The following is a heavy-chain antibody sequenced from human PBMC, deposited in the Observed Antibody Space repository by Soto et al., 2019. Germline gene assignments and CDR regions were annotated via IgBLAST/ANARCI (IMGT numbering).Heavy chain of an antibody. CDR1: GFTFSSYA. D-gene: IGHD6-6*01. V-gene: IGHV3-23*01. CDR3: AKLAGARSSSSIGL. CDR2: IRGSGGST. Sequence: EVQLLESGGGLVQPGGSLRLSCAASGFTFSSYAMSWVRQAPGKGLEWVSAIRGSGGSTYYADSVQGRFNITRDNSKKTMYQQMNSLRAEDTAVYYCAKLAGARSSSSIGLWGQGTLVTVSS. J-gene: IGHJ4*02.